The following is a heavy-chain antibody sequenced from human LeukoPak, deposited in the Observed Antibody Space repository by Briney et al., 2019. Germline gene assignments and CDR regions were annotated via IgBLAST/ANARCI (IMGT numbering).Heavy chain of an antibody. CDR1: GGSFSGYF. Sequence: SETLSLTCAVYGGSFSGYFWSWFRQPPGKGLEWIGEINRSGSTNYNSSLSLKSRVTISVDTSKNQFSLKLSSVTSADTAVYYCAVSAAALFDPWGQGTLVTVSS. J-gene: IGHJ5*02. CDR3: AVSAAALFDP. D-gene: IGHD6-6*01. CDR2: INRSGST. V-gene: IGHV4-34*01.